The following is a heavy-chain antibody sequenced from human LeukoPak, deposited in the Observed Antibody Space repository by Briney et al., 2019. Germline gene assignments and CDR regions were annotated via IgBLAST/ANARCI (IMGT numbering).Heavy chain of an antibody. Sequence: GGSLRLSCAASGFTFDDYAMHWVRQAPGKGLEWVSGISWNSGSIGYADSVKGRFTISRDNAKNSLYLQMNSLRAEDTAVYYCARDRGGGYSGYGLLDYWGQGTLVTVSS. CDR3: ARDRGGGYSGYGLLDY. J-gene: IGHJ4*02. CDR2: ISWNSGSI. CDR1: GFTFDDYA. V-gene: IGHV3-9*01. D-gene: IGHD5-12*01.